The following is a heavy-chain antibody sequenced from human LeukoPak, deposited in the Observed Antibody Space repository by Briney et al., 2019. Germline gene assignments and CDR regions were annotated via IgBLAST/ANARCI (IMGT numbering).Heavy chain of an antibody. J-gene: IGHJ4*02. CDR3: ARGVRMTRIGAGRFDY. D-gene: IGHD5-12*01. CDR1: GYSLTNYY. Sequence: ASVTVSCKSFGYSLTNYYVHWMRQAPAQGLEWMGEINPSGGSTSYDQKFQGRITVSRDTCTNTVYMDLSSLRVQETATYYCARGVRMTRIGAGRFDYWGQGSLLSVAS. CDR2: INPSGGST. V-gene: IGHV1-46*01.